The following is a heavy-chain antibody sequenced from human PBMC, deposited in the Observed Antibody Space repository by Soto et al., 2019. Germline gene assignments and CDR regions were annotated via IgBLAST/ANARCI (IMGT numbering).Heavy chain of an antibody. J-gene: IGHJ6*02. V-gene: IGHV1-69*01. CDR1: SSHA. CDR3: ARDVPLNYYDGTFSYYAMDV. D-gene: IGHD3-16*01. CDR2: IIPFFKAA. Sequence: SSHAISWVRQAPGQGLEWMGGIIPFFKAANYAQKFQGRVTITADDSTSTSYMDLYSLRSEDAAVYHCARDVPLNYYDGTFSYYAMDVCGQGTTVTVYS.